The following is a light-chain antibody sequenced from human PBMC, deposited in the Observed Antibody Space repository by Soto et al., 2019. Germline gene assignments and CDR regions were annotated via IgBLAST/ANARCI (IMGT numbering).Light chain of an antibody. CDR2: GAS. V-gene: IGKV3-20*01. J-gene: IGKJ1*01. Sequence: EIVLTQSPGTLSLSPGERATLSCRASLSVSHNYLAWYQQKPGQSPTLLIYGASSRATGIPDRFSGSGSGTDFILTISRLEPEDFAVYYCQQYDRSWTFGQGTKVEIK. CDR1: LSVSHNY. CDR3: QQYDRSWT.